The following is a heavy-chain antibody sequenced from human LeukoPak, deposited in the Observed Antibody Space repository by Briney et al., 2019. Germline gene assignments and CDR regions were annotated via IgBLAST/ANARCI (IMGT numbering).Heavy chain of an antibody. CDR3: ANDCNFDY. V-gene: IGHV3-23*01. CDR2: FSGTRSNT. CDR1: GFTFSRSV. Sequence: PGGSLRLSCAASGFTFSRSVMSWVRQAPGKGLEWVSTFSGTRSNTYYGDSLRGRFTISRDNSRKTLYLQMNSLRAEDTAIYFCANDCNFDYGGQGTLVTVPS. J-gene: IGHJ4*02. D-gene: IGHD2/OR15-2a*01.